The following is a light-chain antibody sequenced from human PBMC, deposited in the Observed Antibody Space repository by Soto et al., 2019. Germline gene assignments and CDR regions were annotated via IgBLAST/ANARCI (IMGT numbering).Light chain of an antibody. Sequence: DIQMTQFPSALSASVGDRVTITCRASQNVNNWLAWYQHKPGKAPQLLIYDASVLETGVPSRFSGSGSGTEFTLAISGLQSDDFATYYCQQYNTYWTFGPRTKVEVK. CDR3: QQYNTYWT. CDR2: DAS. V-gene: IGKV1-5*01. CDR1: QNVNNW. J-gene: IGKJ1*01.